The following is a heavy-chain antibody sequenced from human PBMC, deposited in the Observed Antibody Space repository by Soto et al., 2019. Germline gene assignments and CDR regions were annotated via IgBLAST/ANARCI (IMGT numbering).Heavy chain of an antibody. CDR1: GGTLSSYA. CDR3: AREDTAMVTYFDY. J-gene: IGHJ4*02. D-gene: IGHD5-18*01. Sequence: VKVSCKASGGTLSSYAISWVRQAPGQGLEWMGGIIPIFGTANYAQKFQGRVTITADESTSTAYMELSSLRSEDTAVYYCAREDTAMVTYFDYWGQGTLVTVSS. CDR2: IIPIFGTA. V-gene: IGHV1-69*01.